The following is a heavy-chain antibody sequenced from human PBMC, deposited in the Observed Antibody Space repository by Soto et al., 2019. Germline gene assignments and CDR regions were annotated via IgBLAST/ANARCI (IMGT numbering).Heavy chain of an antibody. CDR1: VFTFSSYS. J-gene: IGHJ3*02. Sequence: WWSLRLSCSASVFTFSSYSMNWFRQAPGKGLEWVSSISSSSSYIYYADSVRGRFTISRDNAKNSLYLQMNSLRAEDTAVYYCARWWELPSAFDIWGQGTMVTVS. CDR3: ARWWELPSAFDI. V-gene: IGHV3-21*01. D-gene: IGHD2-15*01. CDR2: ISSSSSYI.